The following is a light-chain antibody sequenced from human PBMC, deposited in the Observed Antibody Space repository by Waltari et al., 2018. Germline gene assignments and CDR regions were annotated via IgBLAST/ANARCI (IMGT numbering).Light chain of an antibody. CDR2: DNN. CDR3: QSSDSSLSGVL. Sequence: SVLAQPHSVSGAPGQRVTIPRTRGLPNTEAGYYVHWSQQLPGTAPKLLSYDNNKRPSGVPDRFSGSKSGTSASLAITGLQVEDEADYYCQSSDSSLSGVLFGGGTKVTVL. V-gene: IGLV1-40*01. J-gene: IGLJ2*01. CDR1: LPNTEAGYY.